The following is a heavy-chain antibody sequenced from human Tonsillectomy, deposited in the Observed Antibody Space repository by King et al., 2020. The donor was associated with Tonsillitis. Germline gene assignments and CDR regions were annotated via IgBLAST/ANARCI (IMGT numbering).Heavy chain of an antibody. CDR1: GGPFNNYG. V-gene: IGHV1-69*01. J-gene: IGHJ6*02. D-gene: IGHD2-15*01. CDR2: IIPIFGAT. Sequence: VQLVESGAEVKKPGSSLKVSCKASGGPFNNYGISWVRQALGQGLEWMGVIIPIFGATNYAQKVQGRVTVTADDSTRTAYIELSSLRSDDTAVYYCARRGIINYGMDVWGQGTTVIVSS. CDR3: ARRGIINYGMDV.